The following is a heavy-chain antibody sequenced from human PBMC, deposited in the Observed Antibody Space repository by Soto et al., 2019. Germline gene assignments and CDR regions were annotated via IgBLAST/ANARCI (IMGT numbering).Heavy chain of an antibody. CDR2: IVVGSGNT. D-gene: IGHD4-17*01. J-gene: IGHJ4*02. CDR3: AAGPYDYGDYEGYYFDY. CDR1: GFTFTSSA. Sequence: SVKVSCKASGFTFTSSAMQWVRQARGQRLEWVGWIVVGSGNTNYAQKFQERVTITRDMSTGTAYMELSSLRSEDTAVYYCAAGPYDYGDYEGYYFDYWGQGTLVTVSS. V-gene: IGHV1-58*02.